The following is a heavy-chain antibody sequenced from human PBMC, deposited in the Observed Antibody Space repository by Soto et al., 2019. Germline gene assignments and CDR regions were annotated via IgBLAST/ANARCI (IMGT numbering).Heavy chain of an antibody. CDR1: GYTFTSYA. J-gene: IGHJ4*02. D-gene: IGHD2-15*01. V-gene: IGHV1-3*01. CDR3: ANLVIGYCSGNTCDDY. CDR2: INAANGNT. Sequence: QVQLVQSGAEVMRPGASVKVSCKASGYTFTSYAVHWVRQAPGQGLEWMGWINAANGNTEYFERFRGRVTITRDISASTVHMELTGLTSEDTAVYYCANLVIGYCSGNTCDDYWGQGTLVAVSS.